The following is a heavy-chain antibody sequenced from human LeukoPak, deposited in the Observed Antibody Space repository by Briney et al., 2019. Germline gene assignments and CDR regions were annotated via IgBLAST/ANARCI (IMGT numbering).Heavy chain of an antibody. D-gene: IGHD3-16*01. CDR2: IYYSGST. J-gene: IGHJ5*02. Sequence: SETLSLTCTVSGGSISSSSYYWGWIRQPPGKGLEWIGSIYYSGSTYYNPSLKSRVTISVDTSKNQFSLKLSSVTAADTAVYYCASTYYDYVWGCYISSNWFDPWGQGTLVTVSS. CDR1: GGSISSSSYY. CDR3: ASTYYDYVWGCYISSNWFDP. V-gene: IGHV4-39*01.